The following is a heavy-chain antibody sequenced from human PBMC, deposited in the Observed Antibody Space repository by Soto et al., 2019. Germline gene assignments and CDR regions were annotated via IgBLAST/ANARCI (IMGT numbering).Heavy chain of an antibody. CDR1: GFTFSSYA. CDR3: AKVRIAVSHNYYYYGMDV. V-gene: IGHV3-23*01. J-gene: IGHJ6*02. D-gene: IGHD6-19*01. Sequence: GGSLRLSCAASGFTFSSYAMSWVRQAPGKGLEWVSAISGSGGGTYYADSVKGRFTISRDNSKNTLYLQMNSLRAEDTAVYYCAKVRIAVSHNYYYYGMDVWGQGTTVTVSS. CDR2: ISGSGGGT.